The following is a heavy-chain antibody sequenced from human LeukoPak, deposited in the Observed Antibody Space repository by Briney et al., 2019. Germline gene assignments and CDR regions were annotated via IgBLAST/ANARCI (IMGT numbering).Heavy chain of an antibody. CDR3: ARDYVLRFLEWLPFDY. J-gene: IGHJ4*02. CDR2: ISSSSSTI. V-gene: IGHV3-48*01. D-gene: IGHD3-3*01. CDR1: GFTFSSYS. Sequence: GGSLRLSCAASGFTFSSYSMNWVRQAPGKGLEWVSYISSSSSTIYYADSVKGRFTISRDNAKNSLYLQMNSLRAEDTAVYYCARDYVLRFLEWLPFDYWGQGTLVTVSS.